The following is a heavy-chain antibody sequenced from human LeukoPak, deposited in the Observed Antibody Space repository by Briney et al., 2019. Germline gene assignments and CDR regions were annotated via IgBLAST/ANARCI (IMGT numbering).Heavy chain of an antibody. J-gene: IGHJ3*02. CDR2: VNPNNGNI. V-gene: IGHV1-8*02. Sequence: ASVKVSCKASGYIFTNYDINWVRRASGQGLEWMGWVNPNNGNIGFAQKFQGRVTMSRDTSISTAYMELRGLRSEDTAVYYCVRESTIEVAGSDAFDIWGQGTMVTVSS. D-gene: IGHD6-19*01. CDR3: VRESTIEVAGSDAFDI. CDR1: GYIFTNYD.